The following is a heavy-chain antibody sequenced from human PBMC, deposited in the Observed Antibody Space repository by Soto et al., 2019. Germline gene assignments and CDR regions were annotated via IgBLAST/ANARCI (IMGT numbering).Heavy chain of an antibody. D-gene: IGHD3-22*01. CDR1: GFTFSNAL. CDR3: TTGLPQLLYYYDSSGYYYVDAFDI. CDR2: IKSKTDGGTT. J-gene: IGHJ3*02. V-gene: IGHV3-15*07. Sequence: PGGSMKLSSAASGFTFSNALMNVARQAPGKGLEWVGRIKSKTDGGTTDYAAPVKGRFTISRDDSKNTLYLQMNSLKTEDTAVYYCTTGLPQLLYYYDSSGYYYVDAFDIWGQGTMVTVSS.